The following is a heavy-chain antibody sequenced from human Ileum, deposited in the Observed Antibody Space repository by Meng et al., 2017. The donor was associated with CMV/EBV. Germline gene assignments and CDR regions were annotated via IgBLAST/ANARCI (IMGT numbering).Heavy chain of an antibody. V-gene: IGHV1-18*01. CDR3: ARDLFGSYPQGGAGY. CDR2: ISGYIGDT. J-gene: IGHJ4*02. D-gene: IGHD3-10*01. Sequence: SGYSFSSVGISWVRQAHGQGLEWMGWISGYIGDTDSDEKFRDRVTMAMDTSTNTAYLDVRSLRSDDTAVYYCARDLFGSYPQGGAGYWGQGTLVTVSS. CDR1: GYSFSSVG.